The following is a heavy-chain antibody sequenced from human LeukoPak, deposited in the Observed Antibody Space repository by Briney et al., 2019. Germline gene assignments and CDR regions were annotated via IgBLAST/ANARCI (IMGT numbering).Heavy chain of an antibody. CDR2: INPNSGGT. CDR3: ARDRVGGANDAFDI. D-gene: IGHD1-26*01. J-gene: IGHJ3*02. Sequence: ASVKVSCKASGYTFTGYYMHWVRQAPGQGLEWMGWINPNSGGTNYAQKFQGRVTMTRDTSISTAYMELSRLRSDDTAVYYCARDRVGGANDAFDIWGQGTMVTVSS. CDR1: GYTFTGYY. V-gene: IGHV1-2*02.